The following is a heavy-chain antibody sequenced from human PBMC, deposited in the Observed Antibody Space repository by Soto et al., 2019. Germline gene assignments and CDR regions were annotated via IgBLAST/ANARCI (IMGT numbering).Heavy chain of an antibody. V-gene: IGHV3-72*01. CDR1: GFTFSDHY. CDR3: ARTTFYFGSYYMDV. Sequence: GGSLRLSCAASGFTFSDHYMDWVRQAPGKGLEWVGRTRNKAHSYTTEYAASVKGRFTISRDDSKNSLYLQMSSLKTEDTAVYYCARTTFYFGSYYMDVWGKGTTVTVSS. J-gene: IGHJ6*03. D-gene: IGHD4-17*01. CDR2: TRNKAHSYTT.